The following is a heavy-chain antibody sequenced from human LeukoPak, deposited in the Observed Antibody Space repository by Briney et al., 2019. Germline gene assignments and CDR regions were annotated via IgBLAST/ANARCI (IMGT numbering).Heavy chain of an antibody. D-gene: IGHD1-26*01. CDR1: GGTFSNYA. CDR3: ARDSGSYPVDYYYMDV. V-gene: IGHV1-69*06. J-gene: IGHJ6*03. Sequence: SVKVSCKASGGTFSNYAISWVRQAPGQGLEWMGGIIPIFGTTNYAQKFQGRVTITADKSTSTAYMELSSLRSEDTAVYYCARDSGSYPVDYYYMDVWGKGTTVTVS. CDR2: IIPIFGTT.